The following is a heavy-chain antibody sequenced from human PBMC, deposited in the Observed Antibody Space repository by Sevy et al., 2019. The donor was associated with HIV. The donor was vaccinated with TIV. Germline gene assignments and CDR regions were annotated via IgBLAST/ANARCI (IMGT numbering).Heavy chain of an antibody. Sequence: GGSLRLSCAASGFTFSSYAMSWVRQAPEKGLEWVSVISDSGGNTYYADSVKGRFTISRDNSRNTWYRQMNSLRAEDTAVYYCAKDPPTHNYYGSSGYFDNWGQGTLVTVSS. D-gene: IGHD3-22*01. CDR1: GFTFSSYA. V-gene: IGHV3-23*01. CDR2: ISDSGGNT. CDR3: AKDPPTHNYYGSSGYFDN. J-gene: IGHJ5*02.